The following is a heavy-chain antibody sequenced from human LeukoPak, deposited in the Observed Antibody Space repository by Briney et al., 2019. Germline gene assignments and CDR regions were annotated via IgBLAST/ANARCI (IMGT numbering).Heavy chain of an antibody. CDR3: ASTFGGVIVLPIDY. CDR2: ISYDGSNK. V-gene: IGHV3-30*19. CDR1: GFTFSGFG. J-gene: IGHJ4*02. D-gene: IGHD3-16*02. Sequence: GGSLRLSCAASGFTFSGFGMHWVRQAPGKGLEWVAVISYDGSNKYYADSVKGRFTISRDNSKNTLYLQMNSLRAEDTAVYYCASTFGGVIVLPIDYWGQGTLVTVSS.